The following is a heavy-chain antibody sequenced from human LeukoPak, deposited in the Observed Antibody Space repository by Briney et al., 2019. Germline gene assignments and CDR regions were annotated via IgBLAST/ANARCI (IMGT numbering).Heavy chain of an antibody. CDR1: GYTFTNNF. Sequence: GGSLRLSCAASGYTFTNNFMSWVRQVPGKGLEWVANIKQDGSETTYADSVRGRFTIFRDNAKDSVYLQMNSLRAEDSATYYCVREGFYFFDFWGQGTLVTVSS. CDR2: IKQDGSET. V-gene: IGHV3-7*01. J-gene: IGHJ4*01. CDR3: VREGFYFFDF.